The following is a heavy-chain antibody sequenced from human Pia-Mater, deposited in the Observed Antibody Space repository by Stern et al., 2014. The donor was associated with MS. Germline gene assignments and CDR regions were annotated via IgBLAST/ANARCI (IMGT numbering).Heavy chain of an antibody. D-gene: IGHD2-2*01. CDR3: AKAKAPIVVVPAAPGDY. V-gene: IGHV3-30*18. J-gene: IGHJ4*02. Sequence: VQLVESGGGVVQPGRSLRLSCAASGFTFSSYGMHWVRQAPGKGLEWVAVISYDGSNKYYAYAVKGRFTISRDNSKNTLYLQMNSLRAEDTAVYYCAKAKAPIVVVPAAPGDYWGQGTLVTVSS. CDR2: ISYDGSNK. CDR1: GFTFSSYG.